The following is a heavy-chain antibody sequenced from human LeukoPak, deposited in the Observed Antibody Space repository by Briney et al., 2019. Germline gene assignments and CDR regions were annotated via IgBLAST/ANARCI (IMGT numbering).Heavy chain of an antibody. V-gene: IGHV4-39*01. Sequence: SETLSLTCTVPGGSISSSSYCCDWIRRPPGKGLEWIGSMCFSGNTYYNPSLKSRVTVSAETSKNQFSLRLSSVTVADTAVYFCARRRGYSDQLDYWGRGTLVTVSS. D-gene: IGHD1-1*01. CDR3: ARRRGYSDQLDY. CDR2: MCFSGNT. J-gene: IGHJ4*02. CDR1: GGSISSSSYC.